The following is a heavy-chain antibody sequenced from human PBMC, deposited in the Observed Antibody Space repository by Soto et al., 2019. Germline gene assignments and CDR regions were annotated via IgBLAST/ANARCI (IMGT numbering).Heavy chain of an antibody. V-gene: IGHV2-26*01. CDR3: ARMNVDSYQFYYAMDV. J-gene: IGHJ6*02. CDR2: IFSDNER. CDR1: GFSLTTGKLG. D-gene: IGHD4-17*01. Sequence: QVTLKESGPALVKPTETLTQTCTVSGFSLTTGKLGVSWIRQPPGKALEWLAHIFSDNERSYSTSLQGRLTISKDTSGCQVVLSMTHVDPVDTATYYCARMNVDSYQFYYAMDVWGQGTTVTVSS.